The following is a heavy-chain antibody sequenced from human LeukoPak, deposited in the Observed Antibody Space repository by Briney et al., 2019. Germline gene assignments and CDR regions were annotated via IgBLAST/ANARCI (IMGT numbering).Heavy chain of an antibody. J-gene: IGHJ4*02. CDR3: ARGPYYYDSSDLPPFDY. V-gene: IGHV1-2*02. Sequence: ASVKVSCKASGYTFTGYYMHWVRQAPGQGLEWMGWINPNSGGTNYAQKFQGRVTMTRDTSISTAYMELRRLRSDDTAVYYCARGPYYYDSSDLPPFDYWGQGTLVTVSS. D-gene: IGHD3-22*01. CDR2: INPNSGGT. CDR1: GYTFTGYY.